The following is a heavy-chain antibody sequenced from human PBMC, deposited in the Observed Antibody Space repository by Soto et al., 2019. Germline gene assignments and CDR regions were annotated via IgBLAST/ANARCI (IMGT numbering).Heavy chain of an antibody. J-gene: IGHJ5*02. CDR2: IYYSGSA. D-gene: IGHD1-7*01. CDR1: GGSMTGYY. Sequence: QVQLQESGPGLVKPSETLSLTCAVSGGSMTGYYWSWIRQPPGKGLEWIGFIYYSGSAKYNPSLESRSPRSVDTSKNQFSLKLTSVTAPDTAVYYGANSRGNYFDPWGQGTLVTVSS. CDR3: ANSRGNYFDP. V-gene: IGHV4-59*01.